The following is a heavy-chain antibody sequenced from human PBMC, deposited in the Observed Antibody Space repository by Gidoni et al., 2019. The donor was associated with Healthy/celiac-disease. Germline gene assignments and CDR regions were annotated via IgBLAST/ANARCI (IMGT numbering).Heavy chain of an antibody. D-gene: IGHD1-1*01. CDR3: ARDRSNWNDVAFDI. J-gene: IGHJ3*02. CDR2: ISDYNGNT. Sequence: QVQLVQSGAEVKKPGAPGKGSCKASGYTFTSYGISWVRQAHGQGLEWMGWISDYNGNTTDAKKFKGRVNMNTDTSTSTDYMELRSLRSDDTAVYYCARDRSNWNDVAFDIWGQGTMVTVSS. CDR1: GYTFTSYG. V-gene: IGHV1-18*01.